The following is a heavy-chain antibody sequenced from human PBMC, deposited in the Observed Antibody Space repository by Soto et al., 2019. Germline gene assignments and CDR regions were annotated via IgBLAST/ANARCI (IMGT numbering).Heavy chain of an antibody. Sequence: QVQLVQSGAEVKKPGASVKVSCKVSGYPRTELSMHWVRQSPGKGLGWMGGFDPEDGETSYAQKFQGRVTMTEDTSTDTAYMELSRLRSEDTAVYYCATEGRGRLYWDYWGQGTLVTVSS. CDR3: ATEGRGRLYWDY. CDR2: FDPEDGET. J-gene: IGHJ4*02. V-gene: IGHV1-24*01. CDR1: GYPRTELS. D-gene: IGHD2-8*02.